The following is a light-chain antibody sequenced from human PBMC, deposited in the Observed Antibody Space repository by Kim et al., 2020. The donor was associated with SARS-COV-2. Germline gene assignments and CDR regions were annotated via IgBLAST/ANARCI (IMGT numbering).Light chain of an antibody. V-gene: IGKV2-28*01. J-gene: IGKJ4*01. CDR1: QSLLHSNGNTY. CDR3: KQALKSPLT. CDR2: LVS. Sequence: DIVMTQSPLSLPVTPGEPASISCRSSQSLLHSNGNTYLDWYVQKPGQSPQLLMYLVSIRASGVPDRISGSGSGTTFTLKISRVEAEDVGVYYCKQALKSPLTFGRGTKVDIK.